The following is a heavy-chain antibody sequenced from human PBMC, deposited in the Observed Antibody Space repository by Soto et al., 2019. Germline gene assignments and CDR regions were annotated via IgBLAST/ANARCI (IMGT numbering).Heavy chain of an antibody. CDR1: GYTFTSYA. V-gene: IGHV1-3*01. J-gene: IGHJ4*02. CDR3: ARDPYVLRYFDWLSREPYFDY. D-gene: IGHD3-9*01. CDR2: INAGNGNT. Sequence: ASVKVSCKASGYTFTSYAMHWVRQAPGQRLEWMGWINAGNGNTKYSQKFQGRVTITRDTSAGTAYMELSSLRSEDTAVYYCARDPYVLRYFDWLSREPYFDYWGQGTLVTVSS.